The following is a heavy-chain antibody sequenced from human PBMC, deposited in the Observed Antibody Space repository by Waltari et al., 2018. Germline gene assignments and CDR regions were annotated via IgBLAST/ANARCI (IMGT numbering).Heavy chain of an antibody. Sequence: EVQLLESGGGLVQPGGSLRLSCAASGFTFSSDDMNWVRQAPGKGLGGVSDITNRRRSTYHADSVKGRFTISRDNSKNMLYLQMNSLRAEDTAVYYCARRPCRDGNCYMDHWGQGTLVTVSS. CDR1: GFTFSSDD. CDR2: ITNRRRST. D-gene: IGHD2-15*01. J-gene: IGHJ4*02. V-gene: IGHV3-23*01. CDR3: ARRPCRDGNCYMDH.